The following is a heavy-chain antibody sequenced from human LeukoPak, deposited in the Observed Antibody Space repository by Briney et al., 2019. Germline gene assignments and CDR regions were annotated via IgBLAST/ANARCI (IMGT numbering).Heavy chain of an antibody. CDR1: GFTFSSYS. D-gene: IGHD5-24*01. J-gene: IGHJ5*02. CDR3: VFDVEMATIVYNWFDP. CDR2: ISSSSTI. V-gene: IGHV3-48*04. Sequence: PGGSLRLSRAASGFTFSSYSMNWVRQAPGKGLEWVSYISSSSTIYYADSVKGRFTISRDNAKNSLYLQMNSLRAEDTAVYYCVFDVEMATIVYNWFDPWGQGTLVTVSS.